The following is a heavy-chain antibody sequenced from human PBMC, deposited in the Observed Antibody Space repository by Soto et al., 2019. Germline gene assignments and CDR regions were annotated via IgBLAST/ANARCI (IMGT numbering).Heavy chain of an antibody. Sequence: EVQLVESGGGLIQPGGSLRLSCTASGFPFSDLWMHWVRQAPGKGLEWVSRISHDGSSTSHADSVRGRFSISRDNAKNTVYLQMSSLRAEDTAVYYCTRLSVAVDYFAFDIWGQGTVVTVS. V-gene: IGHV3-74*01. D-gene: IGHD6-19*01. CDR3: TRLSVAVDYFAFDI. J-gene: IGHJ3*02. CDR1: GFPFSDLW. CDR2: ISHDGSST.